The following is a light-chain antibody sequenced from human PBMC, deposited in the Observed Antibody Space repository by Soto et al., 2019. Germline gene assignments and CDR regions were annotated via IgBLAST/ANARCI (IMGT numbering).Light chain of an antibody. Sequence: EIVLTQSPATLSLSPGERATLSCRASQGVSNHLVWYQQKPGQAPRLLIYGAASRATGIPDRFSGSGSGTDFTLTISRLEPEDFAVYYCQQYGRSITFGQGTRLEIK. CDR3: QQYGRSIT. J-gene: IGKJ5*01. V-gene: IGKV3-20*01. CDR2: GAA. CDR1: QGVSNH.